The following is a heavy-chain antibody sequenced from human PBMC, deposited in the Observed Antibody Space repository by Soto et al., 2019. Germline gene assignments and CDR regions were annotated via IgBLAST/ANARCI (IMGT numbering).Heavy chain of an antibody. CDR1: GGSISSRTFW. J-gene: IGHJ4*02. Sequence: QLQLQESGPGLVKPSETLSLTCSVSGGSISSRTFWWAWIRQPPGKGLGWIGDMYYSGSSYFSPSLKGRVTLSVDTSKTQVSLKLNSVTAADTAVYYCARHPRDDYNYGGSGIFDYWGQGTLGTFSS. D-gene: IGHD4-4*01. V-gene: IGHV4-39*01. CDR3: ARHPRDDYNYGGSGIFDY. CDR2: MYYSGSS.